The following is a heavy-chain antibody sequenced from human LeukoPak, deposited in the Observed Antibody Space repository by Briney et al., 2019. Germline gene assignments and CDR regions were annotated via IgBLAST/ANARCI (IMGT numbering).Heavy chain of an antibody. CDR3: AEMATIMAQDY. CDR2: INHSGST. J-gene: IGHJ4*02. V-gene: IGHV4-34*01. D-gene: IGHD5-24*01. Sequence: SETLSLTCAVYGGSFSGYYWGWIRQPPGKGLEWIGEINHSGSTNYNPSLKSRVTISVDTSKNQFSLKLSSVTAADTAVYYCAEMATIMAQDYWGQGTLVTVSS. CDR1: GGSFSGYY.